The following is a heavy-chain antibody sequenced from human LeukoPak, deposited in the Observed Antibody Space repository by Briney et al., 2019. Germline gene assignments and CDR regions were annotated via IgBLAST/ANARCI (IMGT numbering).Heavy chain of an antibody. CDR3: ARESKRAGYSYGYATLDY. V-gene: IGHV4-61*02. J-gene: IGHJ4*02. CDR1: GGSISSGSYY. CDR2: IYTSGST. Sequence: TLSLTCTVSGGSISSGSYYWSWLRQPAGKGREWIGRIYTSGSTNYNPSLKSRVTISVDTSKNQFSLKLSSVTAADTAVYYCARESKRAGYSYGYATLDYWGQGTLVTVSS. D-gene: IGHD5-18*01.